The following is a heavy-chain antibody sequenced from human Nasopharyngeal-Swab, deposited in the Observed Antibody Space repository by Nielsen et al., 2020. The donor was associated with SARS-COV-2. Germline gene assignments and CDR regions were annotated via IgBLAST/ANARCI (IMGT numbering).Heavy chain of an antibody. J-gene: IGHJ3*02. CDR2: INPSGGST. CDR3: ARYTAMVLFDI. V-gene: IGHV1-46*01. Sequence: ASVKVSCKASGYTFTSYYMHWVRQAPGQGLEWMGIINPSGGSTSYAQKFQGRVTMTRDASTSTVYMELSSLRSEDTAVYYCARYTAMVLFDIWGQGTMVTVSS. CDR1: GYTFTSYY. D-gene: IGHD5-18*01.